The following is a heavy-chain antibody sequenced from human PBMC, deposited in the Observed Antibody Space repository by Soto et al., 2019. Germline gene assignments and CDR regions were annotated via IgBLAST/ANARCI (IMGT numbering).Heavy chain of an antibody. Sequence: PSGSVSLPCSVDRCSSNNATYRTSVRQPTRKGLEWIGSIYHSGNTYYNPSLKSRVTISLDTSKNQFSLKLTSVTAADTALYYCAREKFVGRGSFHYCGEGTLVTVS. D-gene: IGHD2-15*01. CDR2: IYHSGNT. J-gene: IGHJ4*02. CDR3: AREKFVGRGSFHY. V-gene: IGHV4-38-2*02. CDR1: RCSSNNATY.